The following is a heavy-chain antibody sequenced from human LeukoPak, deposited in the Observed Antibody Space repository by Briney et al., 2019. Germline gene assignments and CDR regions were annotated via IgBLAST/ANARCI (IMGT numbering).Heavy chain of an antibody. D-gene: IGHD3-3*01. CDR1: GYTFTSYG. V-gene: IGHV1-18*01. CDR3: ARATQYYDFWSGYYTTPFDY. Sequence: ASVKVSCKAPGYTFTSYGISWVRQAPGQGLEWMGWISAYNGNTNYAQKLQGRVTMTTDTSTSTAYMELRSLRSDDTAVYYCARATQYYDFWSGYYTTPFDYWGQGTLVTVSS. CDR2: ISAYNGNT. J-gene: IGHJ4*02.